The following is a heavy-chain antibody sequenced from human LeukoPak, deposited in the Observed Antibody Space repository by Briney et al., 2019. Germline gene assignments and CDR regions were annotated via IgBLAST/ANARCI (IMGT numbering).Heavy chain of an antibody. CDR2: IIPIFGIA. Sequence: GASVKVSCKASGGTFSSYAISWVRQAPGQGIEWMGRIIPIFGIANYAQKFQGRVTITADKSTSTAYMELSSLRSEDTAVYYCARDDCSGGSCYEVPNNWFDPWGQGTLVTVSS. V-gene: IGHV1-69*04. J-gene: IGHJ5*02. CDR1: GGTFSSYA. D-gene: IGHD2-15*01. CDR3: ARDDCSGGSCYEVPNNWFDP.